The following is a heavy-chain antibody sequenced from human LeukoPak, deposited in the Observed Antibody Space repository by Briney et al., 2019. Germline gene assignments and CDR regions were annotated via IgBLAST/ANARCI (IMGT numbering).Heavy chain of an antibody. CDR2: ISDSGYST. J-gene: IGHJ5*02. CDR1: GFTFSNYV. Sequence: GGSLRLSCAASGFTFSNYVMSWVRQAPGKGLEWVSAISDSGYSTYYADPVRGRFTISRDNSKNTLYLQINSLRAEDTAVYYCAKEGGTGCYFCWFDPWGQGTLVTVSS. D-gene: IGHD2-2*01. V-gene: IGHV3-23*01. CDR3: AKEGGTGCYFCWFDP.